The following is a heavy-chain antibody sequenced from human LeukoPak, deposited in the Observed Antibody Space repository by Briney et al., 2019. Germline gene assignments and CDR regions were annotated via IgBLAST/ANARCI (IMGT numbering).Heavy chain of an antibody. CDR3: ARYPPVSMIVVRGAFDI. D-gene: IGHD3-22*01. Sequence: SETLSLTCAVSGDSINSNNWWSWVRQPPGKGLEWIGEIYHSGSTNYNPSLKSRVTISVDKSKNQFSLKLSSVTAADTAVYYCARYPPVSMIVVRGAFDIWGQGTMVTVSS. CDR1: GDSINSNNW. V-gene: IGHV4-4*02. J-gene: IGHJ3*02. CDR2: IYHSGST.